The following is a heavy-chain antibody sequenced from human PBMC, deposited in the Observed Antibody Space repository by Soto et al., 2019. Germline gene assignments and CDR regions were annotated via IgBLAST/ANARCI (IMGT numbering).Heavy chain of an antibody. D-gene: IGHD2-2*01. Sequence: QVLLQESGPGLVQPSQTLSLTCTVSSDSFSSGDYFWSWIRQTPEKGLEWIAYIYYSVSSHYNPSLKSLFTISIDTSRKQFSLTLRSVTAADTAVYYWARLVPGASQHCDFWGQGTLVTVSS. CDR3: ARLVPGASQHCDF. J-gene: IGHJ4*02. CDR2: IYYSVSS. CDR1: SDSFSSGDYF. V-gene: IGHV4-30-4*01.